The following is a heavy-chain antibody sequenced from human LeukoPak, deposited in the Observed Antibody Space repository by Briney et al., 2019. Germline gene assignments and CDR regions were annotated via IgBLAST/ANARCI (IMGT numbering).Heavy chain of an antibody. CDR2: IHTGGTT. J-gene: IGHJ4*02. V-gene: IGHV3-53*01. D-gene: IGHD3-10*01. Sequence: PGGSLRLFCVASGFDISYNYVGLVRPGPGKGLEWVSVIHTGGTTHYADSVKGRFTVSKDTSNNTVFLQMNSLRVEDTAVYYCARVWFGYFFQWGQGALVTVSS. CDR3: ARVWFGYFFQ. CDR1: GFDISYNY.